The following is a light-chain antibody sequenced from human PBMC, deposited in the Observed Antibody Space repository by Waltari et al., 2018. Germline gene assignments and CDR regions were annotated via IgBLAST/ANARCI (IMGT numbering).Light chain of an antibody. J-gene: IGLJ3*02. CDR2: GNI. V-gene: IGLV1-40*01. CDR3: QSYDSSHWV. CDR1: NSNIGAGSD. Sequence: QSVLTQPPSVSGAPGQRVTISCAGSNSNIGAGSDVHWYQHLPGTAPKLLIYGNINRPSGVPDRFSGSKSGTSAALAITGLQADEEADYYCQSYDSSHWVFGGGTKLTVL.